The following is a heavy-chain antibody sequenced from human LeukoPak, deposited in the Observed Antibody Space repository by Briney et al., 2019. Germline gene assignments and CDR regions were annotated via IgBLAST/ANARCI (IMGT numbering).Heavy chain of an antibody. Sequence: SETLSLTCAVSGGSISTISDYWSWIRQPPGKGLEWIGYIYYSGSTNYNPSLKSRVTISVDTSKNQFSLKLSSVTAADTAVYYCARSTSGYPFDYWGQGTLVTVSS. CDR1: GGSISTISDY. J-gene: IGHJ4*02. D-gene: IGHD3-22*01. CDR2: IYYSGST. CDR3: ARSTSGYPFDY. V-gene: IGHV4-61*05.